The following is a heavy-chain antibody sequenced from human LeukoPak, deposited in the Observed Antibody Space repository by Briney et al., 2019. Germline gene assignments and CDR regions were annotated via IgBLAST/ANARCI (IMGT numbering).Heavy chain of an antibody. J-gene: IGHJ5*01. CDR1: GFIFGDFY. D-gene: IGHD3-10*01. CDR2: IRSKAYGGTT. Sequence: GGSLRLSCTASGFIFGDFYVSWVRQAPGKGLEWVGLIRSKAYGGTTENAASVKGRFTISRDDSRGIAYLQMNSLKTEDTAVYYCTRFLAGSYYNGFDYWGQGTLVTVSS. CDR3: TRFLAGSYYNGFDY. V-gene: IGHV3-49*04.